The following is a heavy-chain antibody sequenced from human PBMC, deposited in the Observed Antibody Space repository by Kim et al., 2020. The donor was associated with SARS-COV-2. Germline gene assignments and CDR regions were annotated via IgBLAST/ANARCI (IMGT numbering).Heavy chain of an antibody. D-gene: IGHD1-1*01. J-gene: IGHJ3*02. CDR3: ARSETGPNAFDI. Sequence: RHSPAFQGQVTIAADKSSSTAYLQWSGLKASDTAMYYCARSETGPNAFDIWGQGTMVTVSS. V-gene: IGHV5-51*01.